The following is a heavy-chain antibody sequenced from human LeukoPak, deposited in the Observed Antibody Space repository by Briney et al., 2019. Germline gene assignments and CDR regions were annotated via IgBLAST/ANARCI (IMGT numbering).Heavy chain of an antibody. Sequence: GGSLRLSCAASGFTFSTYAMSWVRQAPGKGLEWVSAISGSGGSTYYADSVKGRFTISRDNSKNTLYLQMNSLRAEDTAVYYCAKFTHSYYYYGMDVWGQGTTVTVSS. J-gene: IGHJ6*02. CDR1: GFTFSTYA. CDR2: ISGSGGST. D-gene: IGHD2-21*01. CDR3: AKFTHSYYYYGMDV. V-gene: IGHV3-23*01.